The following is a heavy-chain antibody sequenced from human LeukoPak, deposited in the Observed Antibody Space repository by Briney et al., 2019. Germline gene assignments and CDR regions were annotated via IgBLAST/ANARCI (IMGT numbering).Heavy chain of an antibody. V-gene: IGHV3-48*02. CDR3: ARDAHNDYTYAWDFDY. Sequence: GGSLRLSCAASGFTFSSYDMNWVRQSPGKGLEWVSYISSSSSTIYYADSVKGRFTISRDNAKNSLYLQLNSLRDEDTAVYYCARDAHNDYTYAWDFDYWGQGTLVTVSS. D-gene: IGHD5-24*01. CDR2: ISSSSSTI. J-gene: IGHJ4*02. CDR1: GFTFSSYD.